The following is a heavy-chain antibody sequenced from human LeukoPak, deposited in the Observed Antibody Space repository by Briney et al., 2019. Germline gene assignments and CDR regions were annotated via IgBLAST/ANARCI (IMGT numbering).Heavy chain of an antibody. D-gene: IGHD3-16*01. CDR1: GGSFSGYY. CDR3: ARTYYDYVWADY. V-gene: IGHV4-34*01. J-gene: IGHJ4*02. Sequence: SETLSLTRAVYGGSFSGYYWSWIRQPPGKELEWIGEINHSGSTNYNPSLKSRVTISVDTSKNQFSLKLSSVTAADTAVYYCARTYYDYVWADYWGQGTLVTVSS. CDR2: INHSGST.